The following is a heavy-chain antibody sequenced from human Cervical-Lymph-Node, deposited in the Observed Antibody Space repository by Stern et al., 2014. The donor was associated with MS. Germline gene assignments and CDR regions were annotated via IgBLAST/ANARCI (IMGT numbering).Heavy chain of an antibody. J-gene: IGHJ4*02. CDR1: GGTFSSYG. CDR3: ASIMDTPLASDY. D-gene: IGHD2-8*01. Sequence: QVQLVQSGAEVKKPGSSVKVSCKASGGTFSSYGISWVRQAPGQGLEWMGGIIPKFGTPNYAQKFQGRVKIIADESRSTSSMELSSLRSEDTAVYYCASIMDTPLASDYWGQGTLVTVSS. V-gene: IGHV1-69*01. CDR2: IIPKFGTP.